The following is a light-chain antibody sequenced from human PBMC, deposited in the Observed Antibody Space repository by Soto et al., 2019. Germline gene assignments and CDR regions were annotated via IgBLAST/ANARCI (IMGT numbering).Light chain of an antibody. J-gene: IGKJ5*01. CDR3: QQRSNWPPIT. Sequence: DILLTQARDTMSLSTGERATLSCRAIQSFNSIYLAWYQQKPGQAPRLLIYGASNRATGIPARFSGSGSGTDFTLTISSLEPEDFAVYYCQQRSNWPPITFGQGTRLEI. CDR1: QSFNSIY. V-gene: IGKV3-11*01. CDR2: GAS.